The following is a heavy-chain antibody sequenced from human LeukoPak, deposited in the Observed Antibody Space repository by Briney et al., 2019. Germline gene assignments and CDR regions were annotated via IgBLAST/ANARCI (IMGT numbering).Heavy chain of an antibody. V-gene: IGHV3-30*02. CDR2: IRYDGSNK. J-gene: IGHJ4*02. CDR3: AKDVNSGSYPNYFDY. Sequence: GGSLRLSCAASGFTFSSYGMHWVRQAPGKGLEWVAFIRYDGSNKYYADSVKGRFTISRDNSKNTLYLQMNSLRAEDTAVYYCAKDVNSGSYPNYFDYWGQGTLVTVSS. CDR1: GFTFSSYG. D-gene: IGHD1-26*01.